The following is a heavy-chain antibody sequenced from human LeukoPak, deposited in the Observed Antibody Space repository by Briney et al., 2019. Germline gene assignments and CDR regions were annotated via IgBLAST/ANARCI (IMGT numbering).Heavy chain of an antibody. Sequence: ASVKVSCKASGYIFTSQGISWVRQAPGQGLEWMGWISPYNGKTKYARKFQDRVNMTTDTSTSTAYMEPRSLRSGDAGTYYCARDTGLIQGIDIWGQGTMVAVSS. D-gene: IGHD3-10*01. CDR1: GYIFTSQG. CDR2: ISPYNGKT. V-gene: IGHV1-18*01. CDR3: ARDTGLIQGIDI. J-gene: IGHJ3*02.